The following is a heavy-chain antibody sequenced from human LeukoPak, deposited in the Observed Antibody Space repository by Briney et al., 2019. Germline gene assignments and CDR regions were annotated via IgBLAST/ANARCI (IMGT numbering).Heavy chain of an antibody. J-gene: IGHJ4*02. CDR1: GYIFTDYW. V-gene: IGHV5-51*01. D-gene: IGHD6-13*01. CDR3: ARRGSSWWEYYFDN. Sequence: GESLKISCQTSGYIFTDYWIGWVRQMPGKGLEWMAIIYCDGSKTIYSPSFQTQVTISVDKSTNTAYLQWTSLKASDTAMYYCARRGSSWWEYYFDNWGQGTLVTVSS. CDR2: IYCDGSKT.